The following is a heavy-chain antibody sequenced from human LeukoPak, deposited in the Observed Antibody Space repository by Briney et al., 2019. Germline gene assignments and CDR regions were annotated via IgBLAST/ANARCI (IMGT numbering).Heavy chain of an antibody. V-gene: IGHV3-53*01. D-gene: IGHD5-12*01. CDR3: ARDIGGYDSGDY. Sequence: GGSLRLSCAASGFTFDDFAMHWVRQAPGKGLEWVSVIYSGGSTYYADSVKGRFTISRDNSKYTLYLQMNSLRAEDTAVYYCARDIGGYDSGDYWGQGTLVTGFS. J-gene: IGHJ4*01. CDR2: IYSGGST. CDR1: GFTFDDFA.